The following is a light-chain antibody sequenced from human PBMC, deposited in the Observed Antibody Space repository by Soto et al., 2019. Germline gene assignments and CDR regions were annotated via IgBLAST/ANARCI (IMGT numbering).Light chain of an antibody. CDR3: QQHINWPLT. CDR1: QSVSSY. CDR2: GAS. V-gene: IGKV3-11*01. J-gene: IGKJ4*01. Sequence: EIVLTQSPATLSLSPGERATLPCRASQSVSSYLAWYQQKPGQAPRLLIYGASSRATGIPARFSGSGSGADFTLTISSLEPEDFAVYYCQQHINWPLTFGGGTKVDIK.